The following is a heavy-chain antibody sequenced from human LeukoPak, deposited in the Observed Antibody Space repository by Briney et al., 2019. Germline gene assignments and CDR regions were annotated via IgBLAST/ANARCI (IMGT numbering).Heavy chain of an antibody. D-gene: IGHD6-19*01. Sequence: ASVKVSCKVSGYTLTELSMHWVRQAPGKGLGWMGGFDPEDGETIYAQKFQGRVTMTEDTSTDTAYMELSSLRSEDTAVYYCATPRSSGWYGVNLDYWGQGTLVTVSS. CDR2: FDPEDGET. V-gene: IGHV1-24*01. CDR1: GYTLTELS. CDR3: ATPRSSGWYGVNLDY. J-gene: IGHJ4*02.